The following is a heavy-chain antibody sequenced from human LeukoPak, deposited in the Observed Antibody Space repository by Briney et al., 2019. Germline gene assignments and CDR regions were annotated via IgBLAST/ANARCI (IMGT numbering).Heavy chain of an antibody. J-gene: IGHJ4*02. CDR2: IYYSGST. Sequence: SETLSLTCTVSGGSISSYYWSWIRQPPGKGLEWIGCIYYSGSTNYNPSLKSRVTISVDTSKNQFSLKLSSVTAADTAVYYCARAGYGDSDFDYWGQGTLVTVSS. V-gene: IGHV4-59*01. CDR1: GGSISSYY. CDR3: ARAGYGDSDFDY. D-gene: IGHD4-17*01.